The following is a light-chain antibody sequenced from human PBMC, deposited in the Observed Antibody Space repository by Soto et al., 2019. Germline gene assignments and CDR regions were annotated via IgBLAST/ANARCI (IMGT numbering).Light chain of an antibody. CDR1: SSDVGSFGL. CDR2: EGR. Sequence: QSALTQPASVSGSPGQSITISCTGPSSDVGSFGLVSWYQHHPGKAPKLMIYEGRQRPSGVSNRFSGSKSGNTASLTISGLQAEDEADYYCSSYAGAVVFGGGTKLTVL. J-gene: IGLJ2*01. V-gene: IGLV2-23*01. CDR3: SSYAGAVV.